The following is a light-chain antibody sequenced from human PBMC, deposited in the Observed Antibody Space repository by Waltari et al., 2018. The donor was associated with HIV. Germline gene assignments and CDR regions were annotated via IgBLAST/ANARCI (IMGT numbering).Light chain of an antibody. CDR3: SSATSRKLYV. CDR1: SSDVGGYNY. Sequence: QSALTQPASVSGSPGQSITISCTGTSSDVGGYNYVSWYQQHPGKVPKLLIYEVTNLPSGVSNRFSASKSGNNASLTISGLQADDEADYYCSSATSRKLYVFGTGTRVTVL. J-gene: IGLJ1*01. CDR2: EVT. V-gene: IGLV2-14*01.